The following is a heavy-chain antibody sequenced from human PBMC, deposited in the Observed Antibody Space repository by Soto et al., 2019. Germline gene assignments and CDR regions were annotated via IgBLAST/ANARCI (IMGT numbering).Heavy chain of an antibody. CDR3: ASQLTIAARPMGV. J-gene: IGHJ4*02. D-gene: IGHD6-6*01. CDR2: ISTYNGNT. V-gene: IGHV1-18*01. CDR1: GYTFTSYG. Sequence: QVQLVQSGAEVKKPGASVKVSCKASGYTFTSYGISWVRQAPGQGLEWMGWISTYNGNTNYAQKLQGRVTMTTDISTSTVYMELRSLRSDDTAVYYCASQLTIAARPMGVWGQGTLLTVSS.